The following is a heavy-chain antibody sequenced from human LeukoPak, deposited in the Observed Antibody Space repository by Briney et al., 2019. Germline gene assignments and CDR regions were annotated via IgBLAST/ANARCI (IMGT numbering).Heavy chain of an antibody. CDR3: ARDVTHYYDTSGYRDAFDI. CDR2: INPNSGGT. D-gene: IGHD3-22*01. J-gene: IGHJ3*02. V-gene: IGHV1-2*02. Sequence: ASVKVSCKASGYTFTGYYMHWVRQAPGQGLEWMGCINPNSGGTNYAQRFQGRVTMTRDTSISTAYMELSRLRSDDTAVYYCARDVTHYYDTSGYRDAFDIWGQGTMVTVSS. CDR1: GYTFTGYY.